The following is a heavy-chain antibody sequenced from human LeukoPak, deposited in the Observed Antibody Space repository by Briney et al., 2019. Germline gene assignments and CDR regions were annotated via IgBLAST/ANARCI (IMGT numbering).Heavy chain of an antibody. CDR3: AKMSPRQGDNWFDP. CDR1: GFTFSSYG. Sequence: GGTLRLSCAASGFTFSSYGMSWVRQAPGKGLEWVSAISGSGGSTYYADSVKGRFTISRDNSKNTLYLQMNSLRAEDTAVYYCAKMSPRQGDNWFDPWGQGTLVTVSS. V-gene: IGHV3-23*01. CDR2: ISGSGGST. D-gene: IGHD1-26*01. J-gene: IGHJ5*02.